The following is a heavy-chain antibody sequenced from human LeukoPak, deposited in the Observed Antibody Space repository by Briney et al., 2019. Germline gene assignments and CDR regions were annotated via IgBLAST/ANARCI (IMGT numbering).Heavy chain of an antibody. Sequence: GSLRLSCAASGFMFSSHSMNWVRQAPGKGLEWVSDISRSSSTIYYADSVKGRFTISRDNAKNSLYLQMNSLRAEDTAVYYCARAIMITFGGVIEDYYFDYWGQGTLVTVSS. CDR3: ARAIMITFGGVIEDYYFDY. CDR2: ISRSSSTI. CDR1: GFMFSSHS. J-gene: IGHJ4*02. V-gene: IGHV3-48*01. D-gene: IGHD3-16*02.